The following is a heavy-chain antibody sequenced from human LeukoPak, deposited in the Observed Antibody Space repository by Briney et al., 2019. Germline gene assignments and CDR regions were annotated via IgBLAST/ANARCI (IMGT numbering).Heavy chain of an antibody. CDR3: ARGGYCSSTSCSLWGYYFDY. D-gene: IGHD2-2*01. CDR1: GFTFDDYG. CDR2: INWNGGST. J-gene: IGHJ4*02. V-gene: IGHV3-20*04. Sequence: GGPLRLSCAASGFTFDDYGMSWLRQAPGKGLEWVSGINWNGGSTGYADSVKGRFTISRDNAKNSLYLQMNSLRAEDTALYYCARGGYCSSTSCSLWGYYFDYWGQGTLVTVSS.